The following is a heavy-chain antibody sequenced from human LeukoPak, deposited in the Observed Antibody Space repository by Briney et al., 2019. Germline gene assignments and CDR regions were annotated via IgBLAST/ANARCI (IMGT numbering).Heavy chain of an antibody. Sequence: GGSLRLSCAASGFTFSTYSMNWVRQAPGKGLEWVSYISSSSSTIYYADSVKGRFTISRDNSKNTLYLQMNSLRAEDTAVYYCARPPRDGYNYFDYWGQGTLVTVSS. CDR1: GFTFSTYS. D-gene: IGHD5-24*01. CDR3: ARPPRDGYNYFDY. J-gene: IGHJ4*02. V-gene: IGHV3-48*01. CDR2: ISSSSSTI.